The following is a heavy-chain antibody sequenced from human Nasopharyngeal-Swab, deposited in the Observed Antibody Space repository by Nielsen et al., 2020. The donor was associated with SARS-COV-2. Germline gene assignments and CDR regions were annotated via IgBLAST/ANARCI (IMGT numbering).Heavy chain of an antibody. CDR2: IDPGDSYT. Sequence: GESLKISCKGSGYRFTSHWISWVRQMPGKGLEWMGRIDPGDSYTNYSPSFQGHVTISADKSISTAYLQWSSLKASDTAMYYCAIPTVTTDYWGQGTLVTVSS. V-gene: IGHV5-10-1*01. D-gene: IGHD4-17*01. J-gene: IGHJ4*02. CDR3: AIPTVTTDY. CDR1: GYRFTSHW.